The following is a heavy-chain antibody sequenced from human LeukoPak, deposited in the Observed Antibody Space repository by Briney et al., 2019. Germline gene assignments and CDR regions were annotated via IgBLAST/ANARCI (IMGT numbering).Heavy chain of an antibody. D-gene: IGHD2-21*02. Sequence: PGGSLRLSCAASGFTFSSYEMNWVRQAPGKGLEWVSYISSSGSTIYYADSVKGRFTISRDNAKNSLYLQMNSLRAEDTAVYYCARGGGDYDHPHNARVFDYWGQGTLVTVSS. CDR2: ISSSGSTI. V-gene: IGHV3-48*03. CDR3: ARGGGDYDHPHNARVFDY. J-gene: IGHJ4*02. CDR1: GFTFSSYE.